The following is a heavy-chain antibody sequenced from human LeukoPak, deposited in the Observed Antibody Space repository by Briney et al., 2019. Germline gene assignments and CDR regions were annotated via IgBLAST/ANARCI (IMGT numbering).Heavy chain of an antibody. V-gene: IGHV1-18*01. Sequence: ASVKVSCKASGYTFTSYGISWVRQAPGQGLEWMGWISAYNGNTTYAQKLQGRVTMTTDTSTSTAYMELRSLRSDDTAVYYCARGLGYCSSTSCPLDYWGQGTLVTVSS. CDR3: ARGLGYCSSTSCPLDY. CDR2: ISAYNGNT. CDR1: GYTFTSYG. D-gene: IGHD2-2*01. J-gene: IGHJ4*02.